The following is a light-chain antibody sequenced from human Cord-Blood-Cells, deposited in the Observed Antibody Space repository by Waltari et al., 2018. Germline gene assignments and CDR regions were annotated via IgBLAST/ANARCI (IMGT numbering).Light chain of an antibody. Sequence: SALTQPASVSGSPGQSITISCTGPSSDVGGSNFVSWYQQHPGKAPKLMIYEVSNRPSGVSNRFSGSKSGNTASLTISGLQAEDEADYYCSSYTSSSTVVFGGGTKLTVL. CDR3: SSYTSSSTVV. V-gene: IGLV2-14*01. J-gene: IGLJ2*01. CDR2: EVS. CDR1: SSDVGGSNF.